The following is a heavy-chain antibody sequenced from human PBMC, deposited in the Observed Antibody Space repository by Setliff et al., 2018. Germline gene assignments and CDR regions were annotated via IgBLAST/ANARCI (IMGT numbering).Heavy chain of an antibody. D-gene: IGHD3-3*01. J-gene: IGHJ4*02. CDR3: AGRYNFWSGYLDY. Sequence: LSLTCTVSGGSISSSSYYWGWIRQPPGKGLEWIGSIYYSGSTYYNPSLKSRVTISVDTSKNQFSLKLSSVTAADTAVYYCAGRYNFWSGYLDYWGQGTLVTVSS. V-gene: IGHV4-39*07. CDR2: IYYSGST. CDR1: GGSISSSSYY.